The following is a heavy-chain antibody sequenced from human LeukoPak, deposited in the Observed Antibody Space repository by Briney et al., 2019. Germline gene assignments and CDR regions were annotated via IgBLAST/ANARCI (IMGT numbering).Heavy chain of an antibody. CDR3: ARDRSSSWYLDWFDP. J-gene: IGHJ5*02. CDR1: GGSISSYY. V-gene: IGHV4-4*07. Sequence: PSETLSLTCTVSGGSISSYYWSWLRQPAGKGLEWIGRIYTSGSTNYNPSLKSRVTMSVDTSKNQFSLKLSSVTAADTAVYYCARDRSSSWYLDWFDPWGQGTLVTVSS. CDR2: IYTSGST. D-gene: IGHD6-13*01.